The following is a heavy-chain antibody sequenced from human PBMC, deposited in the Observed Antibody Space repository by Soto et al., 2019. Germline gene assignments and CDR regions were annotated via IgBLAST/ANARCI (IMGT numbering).Heavy chain of an antibody. J-gene: IGHJ6*02. CDR3: ATVVYTASPYGMYV. CDR2: MNPNSGNT. Sequence: QVQLVQSGAEVKKPGASVKVSCKASGYTFTSYDINWVRQATGQGREWMGWMNPNSGNTGYAQKFQGRVTMTRNTSISTAYMELSSLRSEDTAVYYCATVVYTASPYGMYVWGQGTTVTVSS. CDR1: GYTFTSYD. V-gene: IGHV1-8*01. D-gene: IGHD5-18*01.